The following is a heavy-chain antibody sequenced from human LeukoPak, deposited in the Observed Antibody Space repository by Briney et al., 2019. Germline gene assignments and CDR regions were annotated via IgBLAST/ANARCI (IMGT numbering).Heavy chain of an antibody. CDR1: GYVFKTYG. J-gene: IGHJ4*02. CDR2: ISAYNRDT. CDR3: ARWGGAVQPYYFDY. Sequence: ASVSVSCKVSGYVFKTYGITGVGRAPGQGSGGRGWISAYNRDTKYAKNSQGRDTITRDTSTSTAYMGMTTLISADTAVSYCARWGGAVQPYYFDYWGQGTLVTVSS. D-gene: IGHD1-26*01. V-gene: IGHV1-18*01.